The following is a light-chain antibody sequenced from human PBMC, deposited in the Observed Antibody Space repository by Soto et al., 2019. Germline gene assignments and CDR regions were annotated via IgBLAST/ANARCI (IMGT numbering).Light chain of an antibody. CDR3: SSFAGNNNLV. J-gene: IGLJ2*01. CDR2: EVS. V-gene: IGLV2-8*01. Sequence: QSVLTQPPSASGSPGQSVTISCTGTNYVSWYQQHPGKAPKLMISEVSKRPSGVPDRFSGSKSGNTASLTVSGLQAEDEADYYCSSFAGNNNLVFGGGTKLTVL. CDR1: NY.